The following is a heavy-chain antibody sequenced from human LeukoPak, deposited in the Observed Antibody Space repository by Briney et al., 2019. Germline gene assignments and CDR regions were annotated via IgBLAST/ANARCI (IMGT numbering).Heavy chain of an antibody. D-gene: IGHD2-2*01. J-gene: IGHJ4*02. Sequence: PGGSLRLSCAASGFTFSSYWMSWVGQPPGKGLEWVANIKQDGSEKYYVDSVEGRFTISRDNAKNSLYLQMNSLRAEDTAVYYCTTSRTFDYWGQGTLVTVSS. CDR1: GFTFSSYW. V-gene: IGHV3-7*01. CDR2: IKQDGSEK. CDR3: TTSRTFDY.